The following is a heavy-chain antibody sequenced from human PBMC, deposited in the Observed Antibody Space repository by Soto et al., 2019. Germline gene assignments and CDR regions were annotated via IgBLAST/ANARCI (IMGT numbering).Heavy chain of an antibody. J-gene: IGHJ6*02. CDR2: ISSSSSYI. CDR1: GFTFSRDS. CDR3: ARGSSWYYGMDV. Sequence: GGSLRLSCAASGFTFSRDSMNWVRQAPGKGLEWVSSISSSSSYIYYADSVKGRFTISRDNAKNSLYLQMNSLRAEDTAVYYCARGSSWYYGMDVWGQGTTVTVSS. V-gene: IGHV3-21*01. D-gene: IGHD6-13*01.